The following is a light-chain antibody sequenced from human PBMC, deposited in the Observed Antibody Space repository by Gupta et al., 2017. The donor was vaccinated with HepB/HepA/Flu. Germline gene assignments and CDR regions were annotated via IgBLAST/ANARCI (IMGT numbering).Light chain of an antibody. V-gene: IGKV1-39*01. CDR2: AAS. CDR3: DQTYSTPRT. Sequence: DIQMTQSPSSLSASVRDRVTITCRASHNIKTYLNWYQQRPGKAPQLLIYAASSLQSGVPSRFRGSRSGTDFTLSISRLQPEDFATYYCDQTYSTPRTFGQGTKVEIK. CDR1: HNIKTY. J-gene: IGKJ1*01.